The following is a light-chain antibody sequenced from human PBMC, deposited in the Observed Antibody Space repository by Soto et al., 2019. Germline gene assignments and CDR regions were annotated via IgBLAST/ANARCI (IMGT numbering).Light chain of an antibody. V-gene: IGLV2-14*01. Sequence: QSVLTQPPSASGSLGQSVTISFTGTSSDVGGYNYVSWYQHHPGKAPKLMIYEVSNRPSGVSNRFSGSKSGNTASLTISGRQAVDEVDYYCTSYTSISLYVFGTGTKVTVL. CDR1: SSDVGGYNY. CDR2: EVS. CDR3: TSYTSISLYV. J-gene: IGLJ1*01.